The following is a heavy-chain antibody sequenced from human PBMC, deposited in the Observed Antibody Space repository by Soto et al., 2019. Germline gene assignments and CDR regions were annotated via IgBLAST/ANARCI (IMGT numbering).Heavy chain of an antibody. J-gene: IGHJ4*02. Sequence: PGGSLRLSCAASGLTCSSYSMNWVRQAPGKGLEWVSSISSSSSYIYYADSVKGRFTISRDNAKNSLYLQMNSLRAEDTAVYYCARDPGPGTHWGQGTLVTVSS. CDR1: GLTCSSYS. CDR2: ISSSSSYI. V-gene: IGHV3-21*01. CDR3: ARDPGPGTH.